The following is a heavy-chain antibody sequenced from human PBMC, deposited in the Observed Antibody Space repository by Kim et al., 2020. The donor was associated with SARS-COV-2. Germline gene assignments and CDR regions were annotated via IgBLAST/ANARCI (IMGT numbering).Heavy chain of an antibody. CDR2: ISYDGSNK. V-gene: IGHV3-30*18. CDR3: AKRRGPGPFSHGGFDP. J-gene: IGHJ5*02. Sequence: GGSLRLSCAASGFTFSSYGMHWVRQAPGKGLEWVAVISYDGSNKYYADSVKGRFTISRDNSKNTLYLQMNSLRAEDTAVYYCAKRRGPGPFSHGGFDPWGQGTLVTVSS. CDR1: GFTFSSYG. D-gene: IGHD3-10*01.